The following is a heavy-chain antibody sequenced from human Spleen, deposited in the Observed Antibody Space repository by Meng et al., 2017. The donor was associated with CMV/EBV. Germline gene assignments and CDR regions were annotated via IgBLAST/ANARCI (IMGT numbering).Heavy chain of an antibody. Sequence: FTSYYMHGVRQAPGQGLEWMGVSNPTAGSTTYAQNFQGRVTMTSDTSTSTVYMELSSLRSDDTAVYYCARDASDFDSSGYYNTWFDPWGQGTLVTVSS. CDR3: ARDASDFDSSGYYNTWFDP. D-gene: IGHD3-22*01. J-gene: IGHJ5*02. CDR2: SNPTAGST. CDR1: FTSYY. V-gene: IGHV1-46*01.